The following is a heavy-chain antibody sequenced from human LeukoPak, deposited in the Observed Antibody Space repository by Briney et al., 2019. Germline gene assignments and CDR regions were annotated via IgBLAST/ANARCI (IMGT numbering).Heavy chain of an antibody. CDR1: GYTFTSYG. Sequence: ASVKVSCKASGYTFTSYGISWVRQAPGQGLEWMGCISAYNGNTNYAQKLQGRVTMTTDTSTSTAYMQPTSLRADYTAVYYCARGIGQLPSNWFDPWGQGTLVTVSS. CDR2: ISAYNGNT. V-gene: IGHV1-18*01. J-gene: IGHJ5*02. D-gene: IGHD2-2*01. CDR3: ARGIGQLPSNWFDP.